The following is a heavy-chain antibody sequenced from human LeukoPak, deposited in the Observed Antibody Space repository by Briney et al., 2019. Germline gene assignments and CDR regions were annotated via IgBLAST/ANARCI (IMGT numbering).Heavy chain of an antibody. CDR2: IIPIFGAA. J-gene: IGHJ6*03. CDR3: ARVAVEGDYYYYYYMDV. Sequence: ASVKVSCKASGGTFSSYAISWVRQAPGQGLEWMGGIIPIFGAANYAQKFQGRVTITTDESTSTAYMELSSLRSGDTAVYYCARVAVEGDYYYYYYMDVWGKGTTVTVSS. V-gene: IGHV1-69*05. D-gene: IGHD5-24*01. CDR1: GGTFSSYA.